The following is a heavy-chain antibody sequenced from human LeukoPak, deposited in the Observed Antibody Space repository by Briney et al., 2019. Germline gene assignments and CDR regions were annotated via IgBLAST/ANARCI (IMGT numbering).Heavy chain of an antibody. CDR2: ICYSRST. CDR1: GGAIRSYC. D-gene: IGHD2/OR15-2a*01. Sequence: PSETLSLTCSVSGGAIRSYCWSWIRRPPGRGLEGIRDICYSRSTIHNPSIKTRRTMSADTPTQPSSLRLSSETAADPAVYYCARQNYFLNSAYPW. CDR3: ARQNYFLNSAYP. J-gene: IGHJ5*02. V-gene: IGHV4-59*08.